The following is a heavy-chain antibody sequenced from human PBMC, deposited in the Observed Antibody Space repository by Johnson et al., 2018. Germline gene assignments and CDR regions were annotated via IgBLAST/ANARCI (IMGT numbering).Heavy chain of an antibody. Sequence: QVQLQESGPGLVKPSETLSLTCTVSGGSISSYYWSWIRQPPGKGLEWIGYIYYSGSTNYNPSLKSRVTISVDTSKNQFSLKLSSVTAADTAVYYCARDQGGVTDYQDYYYYGMDVWGQGTTVTVSS. CDR1: GGSISSYY. CDR3: ARDQGGVTDYQDYYYYGMDV. V-gene: IGHV4-59*01. CDR2: IYYSGST. D-gene: IGHD3-16*01. J-gene: IGHJ6*02.